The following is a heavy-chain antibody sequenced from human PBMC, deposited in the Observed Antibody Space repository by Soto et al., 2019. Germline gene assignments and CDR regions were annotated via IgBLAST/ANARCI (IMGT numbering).Heavy chain of an antibody. D-gene: IGHD2-15*01. V-gene: IGHV3-74*01. CDR3: ARGGATHGGPIDY. CDR2: INSDGTIT. Sequence: EVQLVESGGGLVQPGGSLRLSCVASGFTFSTYWMHWVRQAPGKGLMWVSRINSDGTITNYVDSVKGRFTISRDNXKNTVYLQMNSLGAEDTTVYYCARGGATHGGPIDYWGQGTLVSVSS. J-gene: IGHJ4*02. CDR1: GFTFSTYW.